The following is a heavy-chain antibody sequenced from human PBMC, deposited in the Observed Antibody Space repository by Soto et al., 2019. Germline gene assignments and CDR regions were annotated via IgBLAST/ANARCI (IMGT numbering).Heavy chain of an antibody. CDR2: INHSGST. CDR3: ARGLGSGYYYYYGMDV. V-gene: IGHV4-34*01. D-gene: IGHD3-3*01. CDR1: GGSFSGYY. Sequence: SETLSLTCAVYGGSFSGYYWSWIRQPPGKGLEWIGEINHSGSTNYNPSLKSRVTISVDTSKNQFSLKLSSVTAADTAVYYCARGLGSGYYYYYGMDVWGQGTTVTVSS. J-gene: IGHJ6*02.